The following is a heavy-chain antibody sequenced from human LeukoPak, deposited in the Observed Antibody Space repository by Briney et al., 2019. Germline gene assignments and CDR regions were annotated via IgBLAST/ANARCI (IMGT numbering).Heavy chain of an antibody. Sequence: PGGSLRLSCAASGFTFSSYAMSWVRQAPGKGLEWVSAISGSGGSTYYADSVKGRFTISRDNSKNTLCLQMNSLRVEDTAVYYCAKDRSDNSTWYVGSHWGQGTLVTVSS. CDR2: ISGSGGST. V-gene: IGHV3-23*01. CDR1: GFTFSSYA. D-gene: IGHD2/OR15-2a*01. J-gene: IGHJ4*02. CDR3: AKDRSDNSTWYVGSH.